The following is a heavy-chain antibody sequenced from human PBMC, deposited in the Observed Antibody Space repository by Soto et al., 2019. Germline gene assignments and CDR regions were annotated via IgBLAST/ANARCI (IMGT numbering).Heavy chain of an antibody. V-gene: IGHV4-31*03. Sequence: SETLSLTCTVSGASIRSGGYYWSWIRQRPGQCLEWIAYIFYTGSAYYNPSLESRLSISIDRSKNQFSLKLSSVSAADTAVYSCARDRKDCPDLWGKGARVTVSS. J-gene: IGHJ5*02. CDR1: GASIRSGGYY. CDR2: IFYTGSA. CDR3: ARDRKDCPDL. D-gene: IGHD2-21*02.